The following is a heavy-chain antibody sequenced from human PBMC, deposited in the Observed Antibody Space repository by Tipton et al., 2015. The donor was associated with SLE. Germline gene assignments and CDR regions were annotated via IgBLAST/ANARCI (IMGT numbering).Heavy chain of an antibody. Sequence: TLSLTCTVSGGSISSHYWSWIRQPPGKGLEWIGYIYYSGSTNYNPSLKSRVTISVDTSKNQFSLKLSSVTAADTAVYYCVRDIVGWYFDLWGRGTLVTVSS. D-gene: IGHD2-21*01. CDR2: IYYSGST. J-gene: IGHJ2*01. CDR1: GGSISSHY. CDR3: VRDIVGWYFDL. V-gene: IGHV4-59*11.